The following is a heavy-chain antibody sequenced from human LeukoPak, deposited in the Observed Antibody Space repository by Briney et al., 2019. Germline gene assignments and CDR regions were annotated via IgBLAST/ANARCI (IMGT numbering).Heavy chain of an antibody. CDR3: ARDLPRADCSSTSC. CDR2: INPNSGGT. CDR1: GYTFTGYY. J-gene: IGHJ4*02. Sequence: ASVKVSCKASGYTFTGYYMHWVRQAPGQGLEWMGWINPNSGGTNYAQKFQGRVTMTRDASISTAYMELSRLRSDDTAVYYCARDLPRADCSSTSCWGQGTLVTVSS. V-gene: IGHV1-2*02. D-gene: IGHD2-2*01.